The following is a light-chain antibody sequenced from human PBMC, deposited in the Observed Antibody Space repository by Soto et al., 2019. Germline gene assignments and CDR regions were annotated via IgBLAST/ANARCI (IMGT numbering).Light chain of an antibody. CDR2: WAS. J-gene: IGKJ5*01. CDR1: QSVLYSSNNKNY. CDR3: QQYYSTPIT. V-gene: IGKV4-1*01. Sequence: DIVMTPSPASLAVSLGERATINCKSSQSVLYSSNNKNYLAWYQQKPGQPPKLLIYWASTRESGVPDRFSGSGSGTDFTLTISSLQAEDVAVYYCQQYYSTPITFGQGTRLEIK.